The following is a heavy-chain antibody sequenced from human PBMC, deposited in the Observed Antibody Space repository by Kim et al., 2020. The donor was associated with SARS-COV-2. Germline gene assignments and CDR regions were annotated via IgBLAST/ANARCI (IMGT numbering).Heavy chain of an antibody. J-gene: IGHJ6*01. CDR1: GFSFSTFA. D-gene: IGHD6-19*01. CDR3: AKDLAPNYSSCRFYYYG. Sequence: GGSLRLSCAASGFSFSTFAMYWVRQAPGKGLEWVAVISYDGSKTYYADSVKGRFTISRDNSKSALFLQMNSLRAEDTALYYCAKDLAPNYSSCRFYYYG. V-gene: IGHV3-30*18. CDR2: ISYDGSKT.